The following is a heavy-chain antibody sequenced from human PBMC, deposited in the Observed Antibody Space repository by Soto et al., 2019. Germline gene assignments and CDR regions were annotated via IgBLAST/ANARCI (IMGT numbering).Heavy chain of an antibody. Sequence: EVQLLESGGGLVQPGGSLRLSCAASGFTFSNYAMAWVRQAPGKGLEWVSSISGSGLSTYYADSVKGPFTISTDNSQNTLSLQPTSLRAGDTAGYYWAKRGGQLLHWFDPWGQGTLVTVSS. CDR2: ISGSGLST. CDR3: AKRGGQLLHWFDP. J-gene: IGHJ5*02. D-gene: IGHD2-15*01. CDR1: GFTFSNYA. V-gene: IGHV3-23*01.